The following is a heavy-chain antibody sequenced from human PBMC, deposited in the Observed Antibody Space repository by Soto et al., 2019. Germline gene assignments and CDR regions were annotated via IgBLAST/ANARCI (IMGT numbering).Heavy chain of an antibody. CDR1: GYTLTSYY. Sequence: ASVKVSCKASGYTLTSYYMHWARQAHEQGLEWMGIINPSGGSTSYAQKFQGRVTMTRDTSTSTVYMELSSLRSEDTAVYYCARGVVVVAASYYYYYMDVWGKGTTVTVSS. V-gene: IGHV1-46*03. J-gene: IGHJ6*03. CDR3: ARGVVVVAASYYYYYMDV. D-gene: IGHD2-15*01. CDR2: INPSGGST.